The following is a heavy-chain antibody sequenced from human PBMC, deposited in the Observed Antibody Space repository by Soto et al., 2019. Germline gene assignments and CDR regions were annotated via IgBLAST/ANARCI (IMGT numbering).Heavy chain of an antibody. Sequence: PSETLSLTCTVSGGSISRSSYYWGWIRQPPGKGLEWIGSIYYSGSTYYNPSLKSRVTISVDTSKNQFSLKLSSVTAADTAVHYCARHKIGLVTNVDYFDYWGQGTLVTVSS. CDR3: ARHKIGLVTNVDYFDY. D-gene: IGHD2-21*02. J-gene: IGHJ4*02. CDR1: GGSISRSSYY. CDR2: IYYSGST. V-gene: IGHV4-39*01.